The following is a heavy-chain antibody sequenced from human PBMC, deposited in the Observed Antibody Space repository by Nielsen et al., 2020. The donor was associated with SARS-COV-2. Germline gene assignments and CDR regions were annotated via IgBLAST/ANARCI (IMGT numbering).Heavy chain of an antibody. Sequence: GESLKISCAASGFTFSFYWMSWVRQAPGKGLEWVANIKQDGSEKYYVDSVKGRFTISRDNAKNSLYLQMSSLRAEDTAVYYCARIGGSSWYFDYWGQGTLVTVSS. CDR1: GFTFSFYW. CDR2: IKQDGSEK. V-gene: IGHV3-7*01. J-gene: IGHJ4*02. CDR3: ARIGGSSWYFDY. D-gene: IGHD6-13*01.